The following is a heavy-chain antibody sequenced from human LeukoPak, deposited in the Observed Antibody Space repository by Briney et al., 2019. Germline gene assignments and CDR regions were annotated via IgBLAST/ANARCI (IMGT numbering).Heavy chain of an antibody. CDR2: IWYDGSNK. D-gene: IGHD5-24*01. Sequence: GGSLRLSCAASGFTFSSYGMHWVRQAPGKGLEGVAVIWYDGSNKYYADSVKGRFTISRDNSKNTLYLQMNSLRAEDTAVYYCAKEAYIEMATITPDYWGQGTLVTVSS. J-gene: IGHJ4*02. CDR1: GFTFSSYG. V-gene: IGHV3-33*06. CDR3: AKEAYIEMATITPDY.